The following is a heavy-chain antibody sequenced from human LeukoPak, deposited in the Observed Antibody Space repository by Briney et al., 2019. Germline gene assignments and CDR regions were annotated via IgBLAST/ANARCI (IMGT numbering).Heavy chain of an antibody. CDR2: IYPGDSDT. CDR3: ARGSSWPDY. J-gene: IGHJ4*02. V-gene: IGHV5-51*01. D-gene: IGHD6-13*01. Sequence: GESLKISCKGSGYSFTSYWIGWVRQMPGKGLEWMGIIYPGDSDTRYSPSFQGQVTISADKSISTAYMELSRLRSDDTAVYYCARGSSWPDYWGQGTLVTVSS. CDR1: GYSFTSYW.